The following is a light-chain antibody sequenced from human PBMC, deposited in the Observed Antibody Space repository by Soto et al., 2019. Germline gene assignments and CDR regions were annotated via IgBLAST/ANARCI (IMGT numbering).Light chain of an antibody. Sequence: QLVLTQPPSVSGAPGQRVTISCTGSSPNIGAGYDVHWYQQLPGTAPKLLIYGNSNRPSGVPDRFSGSKSGTSASLAITGLQAEDEADYYCQSYDSSLSRVFGGGTKLTVL. J-gene: IGLJ2*01. V-gene: IGLV1-40*01. CDR3: QSYDSSLSRV. CDR1: SPNIGAGYD. CDR2: GNS.